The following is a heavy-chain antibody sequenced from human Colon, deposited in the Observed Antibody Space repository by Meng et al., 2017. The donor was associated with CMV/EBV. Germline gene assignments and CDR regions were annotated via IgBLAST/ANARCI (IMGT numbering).Heavy chain of an antibody. CDR2: VYPGESDA. CDR3: VRREYFDTETGK. V-gene: IGHV5-51*01. D-gene: IGHD3-22*01. CDR1: GNRFSNSW. J-gene: IGHJ4*02. Sequence: GESLTISCQVSGNRFSNSWIGWVRQMPGKGLDWMAIVYPGESDAVHNPSFQGRVTISADKSINTAYLQWSSLRASDTAMYYCVRREYFDTETGKWGQGTMVTVSS.